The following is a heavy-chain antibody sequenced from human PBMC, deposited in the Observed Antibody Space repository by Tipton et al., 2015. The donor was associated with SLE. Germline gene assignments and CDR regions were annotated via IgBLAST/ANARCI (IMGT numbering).Heavy chain of an antibody. CDR1: GFTFSSYG. J-gene: IGHJ6*02. CDR3: AKDGAQQLVRPDYYYYGMDV. D-gene: IGHD6-13*01. V-gene: IGHV3-33*06. Sequence: SLRLSCAASGFTFSSYGMHWVRQAPGKGLEWGAVIWYDGSNKYYADSVKGRFTISRDNSKNTLYLQMNSLRAEDTALYYCAKDGAQQLVRPDYYYYGMDVWGQVTTVTVSS. CDR2: IWYDGSNK.